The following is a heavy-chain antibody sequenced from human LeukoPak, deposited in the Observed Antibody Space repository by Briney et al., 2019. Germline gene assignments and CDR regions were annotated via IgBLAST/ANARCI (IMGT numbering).Heavy chain of an antibody. CDR3: ARDSDSWYFDY. J-gene: IGHJ4*02. V-gene: IGHV3-30*04. CDR2: ISYDGINK. CDR1: GLTFSSYA. D-gene: IGHD6-13*01. Sequence: PGGSLRLSCAASGLTFSSYAMHWVRQAPGKGLEWVAIISYDGINKYYADSVKGRFTISRDNSKNTLYLQMNSLRAEDTAVYYCARDSDSWYFDYWGQGTLVTVSP.